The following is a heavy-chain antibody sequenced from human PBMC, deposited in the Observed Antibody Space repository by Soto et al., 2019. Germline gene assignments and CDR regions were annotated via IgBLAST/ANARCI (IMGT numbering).Heavy chain of an antibody. V-gene: IGHV1-69*12. Sequence: QVQLVQSGAEVKKPGSSVKVSCKASGGTFSSYAISWVRQAPGQGLEWMGGIIPIFGTANYAQKFQGRVTITADESTSPAYMELSSLRSEDTAVYYCGAVGCSGGSCYSFYCGMDVWGQGTTVTVSS. CDR3: GAVGCSGGSCYSFYCGMDV. J-gene: IGHJ6*02. CDR2: IIPIFGTA. D-gene: IGHD2-15*01. CDR1: GGTFSSYA.